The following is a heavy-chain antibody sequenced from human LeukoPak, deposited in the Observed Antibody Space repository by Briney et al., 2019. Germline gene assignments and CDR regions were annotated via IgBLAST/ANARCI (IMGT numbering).Heavy chain of an antibody. Sequence: ASVKVSCKASGYTFTGYYMHWVRQAPGQGLEWMGWINPNSGGTNYAQKFQGRVTMTRDTSISTAHMELSRLRSDDTAVYYCARDYDSSGYHFDYWGQGTLVTVSS. CDR3: ARDYDSSGYHFDY. CDR2: INPNSGGT. J-gene: IGHJ4*02. CDR1: GYTFTGYY. D-gene: IGHD3-22*01. V-gene: IGHV1-2*02.